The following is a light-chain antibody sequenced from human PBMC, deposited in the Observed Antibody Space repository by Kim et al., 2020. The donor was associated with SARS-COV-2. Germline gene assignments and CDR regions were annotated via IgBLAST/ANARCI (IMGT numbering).Light chain of an antibody. CDR3: QQYRNWPPLT. V-gene: IGKV3-15*01. Sequence: SPGERAPLPCRSRQSVDSYLAWYQHTPGQAPRLLIFGASTRATGIPARFSGSGSGTEFTLTISSLQSEDFAVYYCQQYRNWPPLTFGGGTKVDIK. CDR1: QSVDSY. J-gene: IGKJ4*01. CDR2: GAS.